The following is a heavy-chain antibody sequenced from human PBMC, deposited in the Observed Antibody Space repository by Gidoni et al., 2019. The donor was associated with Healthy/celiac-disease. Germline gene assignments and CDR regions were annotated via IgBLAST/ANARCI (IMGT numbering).Heavy chain of an antibody. J-gene: IGHJ6*02. CDR2: ISYDGSNK. CDR3: AKSVRVVPAAMGGYYGMDV. V-gene: IGHV3-30*18. CDR1: GFTFSSYG. Sequence: QVQLVESGGGVVQPGRSLRLSCAASGFTFSSYGMHWVRQAPGKGLEWVAVISYDGSNKYYADSVKGRFTISRDNSKNTLYLQMNSLRAEDTAVYYCAKSVRVVPAAMGGYYGMDVWGQGTTVTVSS. D-gene: IGHD2-2*01.